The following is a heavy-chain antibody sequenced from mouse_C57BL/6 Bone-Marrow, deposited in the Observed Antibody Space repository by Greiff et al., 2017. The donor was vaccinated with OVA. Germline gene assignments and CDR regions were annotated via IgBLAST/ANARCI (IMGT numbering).Heavy chain of an antibody. CDR3: ARSSYYYGSSYLYYAMDY. D-gene: IGHD1-1*01. CDR2: IYPRDGST. Sequence: VQLHQSGPELVKPGASVKLSCKASGYTFTSYDINWVKQRPGQGLEWIGWIYPRDGSTTYNEKFKGKATLTVDTSSSTAYMELHSLTSEDSAVYFCARSSYYYGSSYLYYAMDYWGQGTSVTVSS. V-gene: IGHV1-85*01. CDR1: GYTFTSYD. J-gene: IGHJ4*01.